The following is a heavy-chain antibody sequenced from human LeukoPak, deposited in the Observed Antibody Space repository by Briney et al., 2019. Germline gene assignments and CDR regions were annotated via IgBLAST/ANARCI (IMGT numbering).Heavy chain of an antibody. CDR1: GGSISRYY. CDR3: ARAPIMITFGGVIPDDAFDI. D-gene: IGHD3-16*02. J-gene: IGHJ3*02. CDR2: IYTSGSP. Sequence: SETLSLTCTVSGGSISRYYWSWIRQPAGKGREWIGRIYTSGSPNYNPSPKERVTLLVDTAQNQFSLKLSSVTAGDTAVYYCARAPIMITFGGVIPDDAFDIWGQGTMVTVSS. V-gene: IGHV4-4*07.